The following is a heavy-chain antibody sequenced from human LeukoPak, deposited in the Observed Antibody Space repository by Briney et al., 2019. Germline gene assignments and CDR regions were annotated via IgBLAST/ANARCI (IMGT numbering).Heavy chain of an antibody. CDR2: IKQDGSEK. CDR3: ARDLSIAARPYYYYGMDV. Sequence: PGRSLRLSCAASGFTFSSYAMHWVRQAPGKGLEWVANIKQDGSEKYYVNSVKGRFTISRDNAKNSLYLQMNSLRAEDTAVYYCARDLSIAARPYYYYGMDVWGQGTTVTVSS. D-gene: IGHD6-6*01. V-gene: IGHV3-7*01. CDR1: GFTFSSYA. J-gene: IGHJ6*02.